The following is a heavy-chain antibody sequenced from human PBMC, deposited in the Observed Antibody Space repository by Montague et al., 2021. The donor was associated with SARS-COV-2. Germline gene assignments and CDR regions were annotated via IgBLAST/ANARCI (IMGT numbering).Heavy chain of an antibody. V-gene: IGHV3-33*01. Sequence: SLRLSCAASGFTFSSYGMHWVRQAPGKGLEWVAIIWYDGSKNYYADSVKGRFTISRDNSKNTLYLQMNTLRAEDTAVYYCARDSSSGSDWYYYYGMDVRGQGTTVTVSS. CDR3: ARDSSSGSDWYYYYGMDV. CDR1: GFTFSSYG. J-gene: IGHJ6*02. D-gene: IGHD6-13*01. CDR2: IWYDGSKN.